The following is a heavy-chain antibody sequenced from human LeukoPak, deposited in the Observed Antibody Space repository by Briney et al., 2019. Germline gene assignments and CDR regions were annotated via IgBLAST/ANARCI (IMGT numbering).Heavy chain of an antibody. CDR2: ISGSDAST. D-gene: IGHD2-2*01. J-gene: IGHJ6*02. V-gene: IGHV3-23*01. CDR1: GFTFSSYS. CDR3: AKRLGYCTSTSCADLYYYYGMDV. Sequence: GGSLRLSCAASGFTFSSYSMNWVRQAPGKGLEWVSAISGSDASTYYADSVKGRFTISRDNSKNTLYLRMSSLRAEDTAVYYCAKRLGYCTSTSCADLYYYYGMDVWGQGTTVTVSS.